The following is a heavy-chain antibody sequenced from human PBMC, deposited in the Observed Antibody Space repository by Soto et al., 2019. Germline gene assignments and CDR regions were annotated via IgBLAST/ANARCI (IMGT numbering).Heavy chain of an antibody. CDR1: GFTLSDHY. V-gene: IGHV3-72*01. J-gene: IGHJ6*02. CDR2: TRNKANSYTT. CDR3: TRGAGEHQKLEGYYYGLDV. Sequence: LRLSCAASGFTLSDHYMDWVRQAPGKGLEWVGRTRNKANSYTTEYAASVKGRFTISRDDSENSLCLQMNSLKTDDTAVYYCTRGAGEHQKLEGYYYGLDVWGLGTTVTVS. D-gene: IGHD7-27*01.